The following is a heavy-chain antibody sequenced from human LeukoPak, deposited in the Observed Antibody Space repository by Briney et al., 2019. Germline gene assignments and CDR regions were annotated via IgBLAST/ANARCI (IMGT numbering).Heavy chain of an antibody. V-gene: IGHV3-23*01. J-gene: IGHJ6*02. CDR1: GFTFSSYA. CDR2: ISGSGCST. D-gene: IGHD5-18*01. CDR3: AKGGVDTAMVTVYYYYGMDV. Sequence: GGSLRLSCSASGFTFSSYAMSWVRQAPGKGLEGVSAISGSGCSTYYADSVKGRFTIARDNSKNTLYLQMNSLRAEDTAVYYCAKGGVDTAMVTVYYYYGMDVWGQGTTVTVSS.